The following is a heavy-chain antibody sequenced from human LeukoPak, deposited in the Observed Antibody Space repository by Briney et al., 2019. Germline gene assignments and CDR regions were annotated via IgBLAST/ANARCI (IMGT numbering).Heavy chain of an antibody. Sequence: ASVNVSCKASGYTFTGYYMHWVRQAPGQGLEWMGWINPNSGGTNYAQKFQGWVTMTRDTSISTAYMELSRLRSDDTAVYYCARDAMVRGESDAFDIWGQGTMVTVSS. CDR1: GYTFTGYY. J-gene: IGHJ3*02. CDR2: INPNSGGT. D-gene: IGHD3-10*01. CDR3: ARDAMVRGESDAFDI. V-gene: IGHV1-2*04.